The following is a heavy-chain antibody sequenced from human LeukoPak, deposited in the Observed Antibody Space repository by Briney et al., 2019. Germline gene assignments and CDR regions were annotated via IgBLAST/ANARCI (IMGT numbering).Heavy chain of an antibody. CDR3: AKPYYYDRSGSGVNHFDY. V-gene: IGHV3-30*18. Sequence: QPGRSLRLSCAASGFTLSYYGMHWVRQAPGKGLEWVAVISYEGSNKYYADSVKGRFTISRDNTKNTRYLQMNSLRAEDTAVYYCAKPYYYDRSGSGVNHFDYWGQGTLVTVSS. CDR2: ISYEGSNK. CDR1: GFTLSYYG. J-gene: IGHJ4*02. D-gene: IGHD3-22*01.